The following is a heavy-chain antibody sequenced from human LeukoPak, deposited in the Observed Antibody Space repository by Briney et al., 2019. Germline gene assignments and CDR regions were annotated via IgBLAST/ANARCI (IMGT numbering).Heavy chain of an antibody. Sequence: ASVKVSCKASGYRVSSFAIIWVRQPPGQGLECLGWIAANNDHTHYALNVQGRVTMTTDTSTDTAYMALSNQRSPDTAVYVCARDKQGWGAFDVWGQGTVVTVSS. V-gene: IGHV1-18*01. D-gene: IGHD1-26*01. J-gene: IGHJ3*01. CDR1: GYRVSSFA. CDR3: ARDKQGWGAFDV. CDR2: IAANNDHT.